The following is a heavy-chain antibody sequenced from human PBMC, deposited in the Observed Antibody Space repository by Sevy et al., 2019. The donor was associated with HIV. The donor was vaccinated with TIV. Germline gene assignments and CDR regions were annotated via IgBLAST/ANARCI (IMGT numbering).Heavy chain of an antibody. CDR3: ARHGGIAVATLDY. Sequence: SETLSLTCTVSGGSISSTTYYWGWIRQPPGKGLGWIASIYYSGSTYYNVSLESRVTISVDMSENQFSLRLSSVTAADTAVYYCARHGGIAVATLDYWGQGTLVTVSS. CDR1: GGSISSTTYY. CDR2: IYYSGST. D-gene: IGHD6-19*01. J-gene: IGHJ4*02. V-gene: IGHV4-39*01.